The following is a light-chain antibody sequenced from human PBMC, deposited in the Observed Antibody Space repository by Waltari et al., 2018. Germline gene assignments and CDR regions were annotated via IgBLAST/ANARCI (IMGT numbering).Light chain of an antibody. CDR3: QHYESLPVT. CDR2: HAS. Sequence: EIALTQSPGTLSLSPGERATLSCRASQSISKYLAGYQQKPGQAPRLLIYHASSRAAGIPDRFSGSGSGTDFSLTISRLEPEDFAVYYCQHYESLPVTFDQGTKVEIK. J-gene: IGKJ1*01. CDR1: QSISKY. V-gene: IGKV3-20*01.